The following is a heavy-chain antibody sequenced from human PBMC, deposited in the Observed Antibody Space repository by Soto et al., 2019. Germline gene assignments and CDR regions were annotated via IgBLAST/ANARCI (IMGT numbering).Heavy chain of an antibody. J-gene: IGHJ5*02. V-gene: IGHV4-39*01. CDR2: IYYSGST. CDR3: ATSNWFDP. CDR1: GGSISSRGYY. Sequence: QLQLQESGPGLVKPSETLSLTCTVSGGSISSRGYYWGWIRQPPGKGLEWIGTIYYSGSTYYNPSLKSRVTISVDTSKNQFSLKLSSVTAPDTAVYYCATSNWFDPWGQGTLVTVSS.